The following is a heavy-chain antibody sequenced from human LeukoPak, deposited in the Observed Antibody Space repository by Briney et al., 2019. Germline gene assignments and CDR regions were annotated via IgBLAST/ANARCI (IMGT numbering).Heavy chain of an antibody. Sequence: GGSLRLSCAASGFTFSSYSMNWVRQAPGKGLEWVSSISSSSSYIYYADPVKGRFTISRDNAKNSLYLQMNSLRAEDTAVYYCARNIVVVPAAPGIDYWGQGTLVTVSS. CDR2: ISSSSSYI. CDR3: ARNIVVVPAAPGIDY. J-gene: IGHJ4*02. CDR1: GFTFSSYS. V-gene: IGHV3-21*01. D-gene: IGHD2-2*01.